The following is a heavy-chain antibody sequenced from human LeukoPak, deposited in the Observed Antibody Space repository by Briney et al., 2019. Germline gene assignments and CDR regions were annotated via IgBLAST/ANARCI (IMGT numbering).Heavy chain of an antibody. CDR3: AKHLYDSSGSDFDY. V-gene: IGHV3-23*01. CDR1: GFTFSSYA. D-gene: IGHD3-22*01. J-gene: IGHJ4*02. CDR2: ISGSGGST. Sequence: GGSLRLSCAASGFTFSSYAMSWVRQAPGKGLEWVSAISGSGGSTYYADSVKGRFTTSRDNSKNTLYLQMNSLRAEDTAVYYCAKHLYDSSGSDFDYWGQGTLVTVSS.